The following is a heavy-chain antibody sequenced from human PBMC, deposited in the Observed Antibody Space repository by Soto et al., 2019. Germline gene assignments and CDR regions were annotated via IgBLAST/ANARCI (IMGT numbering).Heavy chain of an antibody. CDR1: GFTFSSYG. J-gene: IGHJ4*02. Sequence: QVQLVESGGGVVQPGRSLRLSCAASGFTFSSYGMHWVRQAPGKGLDWVAVISYDGSNKYYADSVKGRFTISRDNSKNSLYLQMNSLRAEDTAVYDCSKDVVVVRYFEWSELGIDYWGQGNLVTDSS. V-gene: IGHV3-30*18. CDR3: SKDVVVVRYFEWSELGIDY. CDR2: ISYDGSNK. D-gene: IGHD3-9*01.